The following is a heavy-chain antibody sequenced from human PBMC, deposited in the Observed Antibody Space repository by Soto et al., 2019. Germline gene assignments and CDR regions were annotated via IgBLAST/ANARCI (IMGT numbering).Heavy chain of an antibody. CDR1: GHTLTELS. D-gene: IGHD1-1*01. V-gene: IGHV1-24*01. J-gene: IGHJ4*02. CDR3: AAGGTRWLHSPFDY. CDR2: FDPEDGET. Sequence: QVQLLQSGAEGKKPGASVKVSCKVSGHTLTELSMHWVRQAPGRGLEWLGGFDPEDGETIFAQKFQGRVTMTEDTSTDSTYMELTSLRSEDTAVYYCAAGGTRWLHSPFDYWGQGTLVTISS.